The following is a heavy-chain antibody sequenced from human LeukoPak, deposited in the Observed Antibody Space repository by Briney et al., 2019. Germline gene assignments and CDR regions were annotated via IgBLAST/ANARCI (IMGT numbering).Heavy chain of an antibody. CDR2: IYPNACHI. D-gene: IGHD6-19*01. Sequence: GESLNLSCTGSGHIFTYNLIAGVRPIPGKGLEWMGSIYPNACHINYNPAYQSHVTISADNSINTAYQQCSSLPASDTATYYSAKNLVTVAALSPFDYGGQGSLVTVSS. J-gene: IGHJ4*02. V-gene: IGHV5-51*01. CDR3: AKNLVTVAALSPFDY. CDR1: GHIFTYNL.